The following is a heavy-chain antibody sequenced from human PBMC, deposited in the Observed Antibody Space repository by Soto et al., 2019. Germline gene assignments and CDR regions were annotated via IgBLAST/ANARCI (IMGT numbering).Heavy chain of an antibody. D-gene: IGHD6-13*01. CDR1: GFTFSSYA. V-gene: IGHV3-30-3*01. CDR3: AREMSSWVDAFDI. CDR2: ISYDGSNK. Sequence: QVQLVESGGGVVQPGRSLRLSCAASGFTFSSYAMHWVRQAPGKGLEWVAVISYDGSNKYYADSVKGRFTISRDNSKNTLYLQMNSLRAEDTAGYYCAREMSSWVDAFDIWGQGTMVTVSS. J-gene: IGHJ3*02.